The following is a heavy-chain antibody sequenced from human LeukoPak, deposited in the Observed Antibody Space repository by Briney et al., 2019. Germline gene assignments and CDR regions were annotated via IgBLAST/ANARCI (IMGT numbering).Heavy chain of an antibody. CDR1: GYTFTSYY. V-gene: IGHV1-46*01. D-gene: IGHD1-26*01. J-gene: IGHJ4*02. Sequence: DSVKVSCKASGYTFTSYYMHWVRQAPGQGLEWMGIINLYGGSTSYEQTFQGRVTMTRDTSTSTVYMELSSLRSEDTAVYYGARPQEVGATSDLGYWGQGTLVTVSS. CDR3: ARPQEVGATSDLGY. CDR2: INLYGGST.